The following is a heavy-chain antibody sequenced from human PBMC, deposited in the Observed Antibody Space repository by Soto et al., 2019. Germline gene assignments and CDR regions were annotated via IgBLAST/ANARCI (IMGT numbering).Heavy chain of an antibody. CDR1: GGSISSYY. Sequence: SETLSLTCTVSGGSISSYYWSWIRQSPGKGLEWIGYMYYSGSTNYNPSLKSQVTISKETSRNQLSLKLSSVTAADTAVYYCARGTFGVVKDWGQGTLVTVSS. J-gene: IGHJ4*02. V-gene: IGHV4-59*01. CDR3: ARGTFGVVKD. CDR2: MYYSGST. D-gene: IGHD3-3*01.